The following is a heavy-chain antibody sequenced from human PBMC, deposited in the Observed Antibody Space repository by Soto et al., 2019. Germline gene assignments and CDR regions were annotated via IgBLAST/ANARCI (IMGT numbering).Heavy chain of an antibody. D-gene: IGHD5-18*01. Sequence: SVKVSCKASGGTFSSYAISWVRQAPGQGLEWMGGIIPIFGTANYAQKFQGRVTITADESTSTAYMELSSRRSEDTAVYYCARDGDTAMVTVPNYRMDVWGQGTTVTVSS. CDR3: ARDGDTAMVTVPNYRMDV. CDR2: IIPIFGTA. CDR1: GGTFSSYA. J-gene: IGHJ6*02. V-gene: IGHV1-69*13.